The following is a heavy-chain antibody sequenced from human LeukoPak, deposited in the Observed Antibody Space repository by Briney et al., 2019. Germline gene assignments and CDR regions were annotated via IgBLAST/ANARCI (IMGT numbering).Heavy chain of an antibody. V-gene: IGHV3-48*01. J-gene: IGHJ6*03. D-gene: IGHD1-26*01. Sequence: GGSLRLSCAASGFTFSSYSMNWVRQAPGKGLEWVSYISSSSSTIYYADSVKGRFTISRDNAKNSLYLQMNSLRAEDTAVYYCARDPYSGAYYEGYYYYYMDVWGKGTTVTVSS. CDR1: GFTFSSYS. CDR3: ARDPYSGAYYEGYYYYYMDV. CDR2: ISSSSSTI.